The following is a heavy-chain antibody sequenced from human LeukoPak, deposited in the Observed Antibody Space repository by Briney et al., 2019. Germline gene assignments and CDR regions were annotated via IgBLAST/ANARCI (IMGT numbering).Heavy chain of an antibody. J-gene: IGHJ4*02. V-gene: IGHV4-31*03. CDR1: GGSISSGGYY. CDR2: IYYSGST. D-gene: IGHD6-19*01. Sequence: TSETLSLTCTVSGGSISSGGYYWSWIRQHPGKGLEWIGYIYYSGSTYYNPSLKSRVTISLDTSKNQFSLKLSSVTAADTAVYYCARDLGQWLVKYYFDYWGQGTLVTVSS. CDR3: ARDLGQWLVKYYFDY.